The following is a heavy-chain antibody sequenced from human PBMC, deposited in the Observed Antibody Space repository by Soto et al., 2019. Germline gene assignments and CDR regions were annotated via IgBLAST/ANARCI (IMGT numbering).Heavy chain of an antibody. CDR2: IYYSGST. CDR3: ARRSSSWPGGYFDY. D-gene: IGHD6-13*01. CDR1: GGSISSSSYY. V-gene: IGHV4-39*01. Sequence: SETLSLTCTVSGGSISSSSYYWGWIRQPPGKGLEWIGSIYYSGSTDYTPSLKSRVTISVDTSKNQFSLKLSSVTAADTAVYSCARRSSSWPGGYFDYWGQGTLVTVSS. J-gene: IGHJ4*02.